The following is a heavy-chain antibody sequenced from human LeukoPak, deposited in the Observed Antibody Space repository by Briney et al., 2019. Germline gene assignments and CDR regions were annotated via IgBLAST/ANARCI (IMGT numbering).Heavy chain of an antibody. CDR2: IYPDDSDT. Sequence: GESLKISCKASGYSFTSCWIGWVRLMPGKGLEWMGIIYPDDSDTTYSPSFQGQVTISADKSFSTAYLQWSGLKPSDTAMYYCARQGGTDYFFDNWGQGTLVTVSS. CDR3: ARQGGTDYFFDN. CDR1: GYSFTSCW. V-gene: IGHV5-51*01. D-gene: IGHD5-12*01. J-gene: IGHJ4*02.